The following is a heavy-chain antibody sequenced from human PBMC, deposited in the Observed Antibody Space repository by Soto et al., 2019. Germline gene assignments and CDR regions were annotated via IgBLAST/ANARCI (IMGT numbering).Heavy chain of an antibody. V-gene: IGHV1-69*13. D-gene: IGHD6-19*01. CDR2: TIPMFATA. CDR1: GGSFSNYI. J-gene: IGHJ4*02. Sequence: SVNVSCKSSGGSFSNYILAWVRQAPGQGLEWMGGTIPMFATAQYAQKLQGRVTITADESTSTVYMDLTSLRSDDTAVYYCARGLFGQQWLVGFDTWGQGTLVTVSS. CDR3: ARGLFGQQWLVGFDT.